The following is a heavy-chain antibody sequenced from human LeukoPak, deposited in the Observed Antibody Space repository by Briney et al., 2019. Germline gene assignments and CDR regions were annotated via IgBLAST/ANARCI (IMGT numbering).Heavy chain of an antibody. CDR3: ARLGYCSSTSCYSTPMYYFDY. D-gene: IGHD2-2*02. V-gene: IGHV4-59*08. CDR1: GGSISSYY. J-gene: IGHJ4*02. Sequence: SETLSLTCTVSGGSISSYYWSWIRQPPGKGLEWIGYIYYSGSTNYNPSLKSRVTISVDTSKNQFSLKLSSMTAADTAVYYCARLGYCSSTSCYSTPMYYFDYWGQGTLVTVSS. CDR2: IYYSGST.